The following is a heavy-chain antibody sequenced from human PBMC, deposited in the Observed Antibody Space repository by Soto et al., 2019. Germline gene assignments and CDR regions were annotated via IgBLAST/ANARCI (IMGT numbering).Heavy chain of an antibody. V-gene: IGHV4-59*08. CDR3: ARMTSGYSSGWYVFDY. Sequence: TSETLSLTCTVSGGSISSYYWSWIRQPPGKGLEWIGYIYYSGSTNCNPSLKSRVTISVDTSKNQFSLKLSSVTAADTAVYYCARMTSGYSSGWYVFDYWGQGTLVTVSS. CDR1: GGSISSYY. CDR2: IYYSGST. D-gene: IGHD6-19*01. J-gene: IGHJ4*02.